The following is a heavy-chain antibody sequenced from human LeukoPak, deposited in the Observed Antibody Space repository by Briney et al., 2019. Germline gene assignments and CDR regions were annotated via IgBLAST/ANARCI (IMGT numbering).Heavy chain of an antibody. CDR1: GFTFRSYA. J-gene: IGHJ4*02. CDR3: AKVRARGCSSSTCFIY. D-gene: IGHD2-2*01. Sequence: PGGSLRLSCAASGFTFRSYAMSWVRQAPGKGLEWVSAISGSGDTTYYADSVKGRFTISRDNSKNTLYLQMNSLRPEDTAVYYCAKVRARGCSSSTCFIYWGQGTLVTVSS. CDR2: ISGSGDTT. V-gene: IGHV3-23*01.